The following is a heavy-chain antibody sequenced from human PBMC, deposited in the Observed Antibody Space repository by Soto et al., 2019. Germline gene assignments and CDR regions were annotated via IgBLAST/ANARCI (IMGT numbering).Heavy chain of an antibody. CDR2: INAGNGNT. CDR1: GYTFTSYA. J-gene: IGHJ6*02. Sequence: QVQLVQSGAEVKKPGASVKVSCKASGYTFTSYAMHWVRQAPGQRLEWMGWINAGNGNTKYSQKFQGRVTITRDTSASTAYMELSSLRSEDTAVDYCARSITIFGVVDYYYGMDVWGQGTTVTVSS. V-gene: IGHV1-3*01. CDR3: ARSITIFGVVDYYYGMDV. D-gene: IGHD3-3*01.